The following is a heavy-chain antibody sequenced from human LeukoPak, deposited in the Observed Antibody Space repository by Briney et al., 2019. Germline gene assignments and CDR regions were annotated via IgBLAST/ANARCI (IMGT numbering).Heavy chain of an antibody. V-gene: IGHV4-59*01. CDR3: ARDPGGYGDYGFDY. J-gene: IGHJ4*02. Sequence: SETLSLTCTVSGGSISSYYWSWIRQPPGKGLEWIAYISDIGSINYNPSLKSRVTISVDTSKNQFSLKLSSVTAADTAVYYCARDPGGYGDYGFDYWGQGTLVTVSS. CDR1: GGSISSYY. CDR2: ISDIGSI. D-gene: IGHD4-17*01.